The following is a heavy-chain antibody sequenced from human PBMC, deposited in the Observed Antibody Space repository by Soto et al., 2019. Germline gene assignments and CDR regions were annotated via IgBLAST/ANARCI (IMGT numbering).Heavy chain of an antibody. CDR1: GFTVSFCA. J-gene: IGHJ4*02. V-gene: IGHV3-23*01. D-gene: IGHD1-26*01. CDR2: IRGSGGDT. Sequence: EVQLLESGGGLVQPGGSLRLSCAASGFTVSFCAMSWVRQAPGKGLEWVSSIRGSGGDTYFADSVRGRFTISRDNSKNTLYLQMNSLRVEDTAVYYCVKGHSHSYYYFDYWGQGTLVTVSS. CDR3: VKGHSHSYYYFDY.